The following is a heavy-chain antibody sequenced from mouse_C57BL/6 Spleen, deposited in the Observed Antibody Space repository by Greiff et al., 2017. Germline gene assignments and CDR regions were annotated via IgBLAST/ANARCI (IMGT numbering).Heavy chain of an antibody. Sequence: EVKLMESGGGLVKPGGSLKLSCAASGFTFSSYAMSWVRQTPEKRLEWVATISDGGSYTYYPDNVKGRFTISRDNAKNNLYLQMSHLKSEDTAMYYCARDWGLRQAWFAYWGQGTLVTVSA. CDR2: ISDGGSYT. CDR3: ARDWGLRQAWFAY. D-gene: IGHD2-4*01. J-gene: IGHJ3*01. V-gene: IGHV5-4*01. CDR1: GFTFSSYA.